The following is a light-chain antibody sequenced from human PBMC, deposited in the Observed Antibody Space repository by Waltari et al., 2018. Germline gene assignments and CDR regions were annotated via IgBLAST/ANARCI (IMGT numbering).Light chain of an antibody. CDR2: DAS. CDR3: QQYDNLPFT. V-gene: IGKV1-33*01. CDR1: ENIRKY. J-gene: IGKJ2*01. Sequence: DIQTTQSPSSLSASVGDRVSIPCQASENIRKYVNWYQQKPGKAPKLLIYDASTLEVGVPSRFGGGGSGTDFTFTISTLQTEDVATYYCQQYDNLPFTFGQGTKLE.